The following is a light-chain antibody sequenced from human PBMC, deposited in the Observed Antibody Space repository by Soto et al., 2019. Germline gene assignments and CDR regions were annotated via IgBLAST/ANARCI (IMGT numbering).Light chain of an antibody. V-gene: IGLV2-14*03. CDR3: CSYTRSDTFV. CDR1: SSDVGAYNY. Sequence: QSVLTQPASVSGSPGQSITISCAGTSSDVGAYNYVSWYQQHPGKAPKVMIYDVNNRPSGVSYRFSGSKSGNPASLTISGLQAEDEADYYCCSYTRSDTFVFGGGTKLTVL. J-gene: IGLJ2*01. CDR2: DVN.